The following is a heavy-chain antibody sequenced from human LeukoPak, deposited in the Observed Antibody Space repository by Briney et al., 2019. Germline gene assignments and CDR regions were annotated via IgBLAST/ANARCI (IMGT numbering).Heavy chain of an antibody. J-gene: IGHJ3*02. D-gene: IGHD3-22*01. CDR2: IYSGGST. Sequence: PGGSLRLSCAASGFTVSSNYMSWVRQAPGKGLEWVSVIYSGGSTYYADSVKGRFTISRDNSKNTLYLQMNSLRAEDTAVYYCARIDSSSAYDIWGQGTMVTVSS. CDR1: GFTVSSNY. CDR3: ARIDSSSAYDI. V-gene: IGHV3-53*01.